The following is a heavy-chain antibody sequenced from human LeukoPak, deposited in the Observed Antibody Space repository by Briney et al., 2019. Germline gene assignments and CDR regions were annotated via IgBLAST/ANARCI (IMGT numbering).Heavy chain of an antibody. CDR2: ISAYNGNT. V-gene: IGHV1-18*01. CDR3: ARRDVNSGWYYFDY. J-gene: IGHJ4*02. CDR1: GYTFTSCG. D-gene: IGHD6-19*01. Sequence: ASVKVSCKASGYTFTSCGISWVRQAPGQGLEWMGWISAYNGNTNYAQKLQGRVTMTTVTSTSTAYMELRSLRSDDTAVYYCARRDVNSGWYYFDYWGQGTLVTVSS.